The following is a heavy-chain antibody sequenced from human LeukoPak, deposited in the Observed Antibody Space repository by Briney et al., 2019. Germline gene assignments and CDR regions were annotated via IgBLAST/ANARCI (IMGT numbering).Heavy chain of an antibody. CDR1: GGTFSSYA. J-gene: IGHJ5*02. CDR2: MNPNSGNT. CDR3: ATTLPAVTGTTEWFDP. D-gene: IGHD1-7*01. V-gene: IGHV1-8*02. Sequence: ASVKVSCKASGGTFSSYAISWVRQAPGQGLEWMGWMNPNSGNTGYAQKFQGRVTMTRNTSISTAYMELSSLRSEDTAVYYCATTLPAVTGTTEWFDPWGQGTLVTVSS.